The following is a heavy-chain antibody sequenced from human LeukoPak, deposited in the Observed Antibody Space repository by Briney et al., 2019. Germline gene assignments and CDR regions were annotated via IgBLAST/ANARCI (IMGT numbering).Heavy chain of an antibody. D-gene: IGHD3-22*01. CDR3: ARDHHRRLYDSQARDTFDI. Sequence: PGGSLRLSCAASGFTFSSYSMDWVRQAPGKGLEWVSYISSSSSPIYYADSVKGRFAISRDNAKNSLYLQITSLRAEDTAVYYCARDHHRRLYDSQARDTFDIWGQGTMVTVSS. CDR1: GFTFSSYS. J-gene: IGHJ3*02. V-gene: IGHV3-48*01. CDR2: ISSSSSPI.